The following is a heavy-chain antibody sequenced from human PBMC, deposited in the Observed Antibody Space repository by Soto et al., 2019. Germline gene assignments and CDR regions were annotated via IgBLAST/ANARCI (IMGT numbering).Heavy chain of an antibody. D-gene: IGHD1-1*01. CDR2: IHCGNGNT. CDR1: GYTFTRYG. CDR3: AREGGTTGTTPEFWFDP. V-gene: IGHV1-3*01. Sequence: ASVKVSCKASGYTFTRYGIHRVRRAPGQRLEWMGWIHCGNGNTRYSTKLQGRVTITRDPSARTGYMELSSLRSEDTAVYYCAREGGTTGTTPEFWFDPWGQGTLVTV. J-gene: IGHJ5*02.